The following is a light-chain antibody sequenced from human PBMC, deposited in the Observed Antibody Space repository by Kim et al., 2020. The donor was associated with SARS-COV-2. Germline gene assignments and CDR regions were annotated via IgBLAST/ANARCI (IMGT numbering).Light chain of an antibody. CDR2: GES. V-gene: IGKV3-20*01. Sequence: EIVLTQSPGALCLSPGERATLSCRASQSVSSSYLAWYQQKPGQAPRLLIYGESSRATGIPDRFSGSGSGTDFTLTISRLEPEDFAVYYCQQYGSSPTFGQGTKVEIK. CDR1: QSVSSSY. CDR3: QQYGSSPT. J-gene: IGKJ1*01.